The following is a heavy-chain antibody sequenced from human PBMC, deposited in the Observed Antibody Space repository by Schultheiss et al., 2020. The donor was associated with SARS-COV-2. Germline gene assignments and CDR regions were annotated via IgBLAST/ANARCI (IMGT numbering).Heavy chain of an antibody. Sequence: SETLSLTCTVSGGSISSGSYFWSWIRQPAGKGLEWIGSIYHSGSTYYNPSLKSRVTISVDTSKNQFSLKLSSVTAADTAVYYCARYGGVAYWGQGTLVTVAS. CDR1: GGSISSGSYF. V-gene: IGHV4-39*07. J-gene: IGHJ4*02. CDR2: IYHSGST. D-gene: IGHD2-15*01. CDR3: ARYGGVAY.